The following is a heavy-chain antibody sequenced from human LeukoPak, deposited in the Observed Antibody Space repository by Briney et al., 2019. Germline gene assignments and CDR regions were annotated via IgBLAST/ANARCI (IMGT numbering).Heavy chain of an antibody. Sequence: GGSLRLSCAASGFTFSSYGMHWVRQVPGKGLEWVAVIWYDGSNKYYADSVKGRFTISRDNAKNSVYLQMNSLRAEDTAVYYCARPDSSGYYSFYFDYWGQGTLVTVSS. CDR1: GFTFSSYG. J-gene: IGHJ4*02. CDR3: ARPDSSGYYSFYFDY. D-gene: IGHD3-22*01. CDR2: IWYDGSNK. V-gene: IGHV3-33*01.